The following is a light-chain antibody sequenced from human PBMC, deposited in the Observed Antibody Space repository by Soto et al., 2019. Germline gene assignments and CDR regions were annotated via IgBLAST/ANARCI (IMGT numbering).Light chain of an antibody. Sequence: EIVMTQSPATLSVSPGERVTVSCRASQTVSSNLAWYQQRPGQAPRLLMYGASTRATGSPARFSGSGSGTEFTLTISSLQSEDFAVYYCQQYNNWPPWTFGQGTKVEIK. CDR2: GAS. CDR1: QTVSSN. CDR3: QQYNNWPPWT. J-gene: IGKJ1*01. V-gene: IGKV3-15*01.